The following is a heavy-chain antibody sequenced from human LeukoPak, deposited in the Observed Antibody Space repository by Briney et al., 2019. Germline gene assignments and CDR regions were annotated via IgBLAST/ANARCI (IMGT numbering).Heavy chain of an antibody. J-gene: IGHJ4*02. CDR2: LYLSGIT. Sequence: SEPLSLTRAVSGYSIGSGYFWGWIRQPPGMGREGIGSLYLSGITYYNPSLKSRVTISMDTPKNQFSLKLTSVTAADTAVYYCARHALFDSTGYYYVLDYWGQGTLATVSS. D-gene: IGHD3-22*01. CDR3: ARHALFDSTGYYYVLDY. V-gene: IGHV4-38-2*01. CDR1: GYSIGSGYF.